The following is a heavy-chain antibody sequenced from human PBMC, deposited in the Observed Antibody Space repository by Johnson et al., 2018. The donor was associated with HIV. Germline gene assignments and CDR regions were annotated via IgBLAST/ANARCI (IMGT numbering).Heavy chain of an antibody. J-gene: IGHJ3*01. CDR3: ARDATPWGGAYVGYAFDL. D-gene: IGHD4-17*01. CDR2: INWNGGSP. V-gene: IGHV3-20*04. Sequence: VQLVESGGGVVRPGGSLRLSCAASGFTFDDYGMSWVRQAPGKGLEWVSGINWNGGSPGYADSVKGRFTISTVNTKNSLHLQMNSLRAEDTAVYYCARDATPWGGAYVGYAFDLWGQGTMVAVSS. CDR1: GFTFDDYG.